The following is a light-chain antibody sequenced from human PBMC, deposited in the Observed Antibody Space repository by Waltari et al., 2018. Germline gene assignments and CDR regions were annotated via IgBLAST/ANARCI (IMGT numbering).Light chain of an antibody. CDR3: QQYDNLPRT. J-gene: IGKJ2*01. CDR2: DAS. CDR1: QDISNY. V-gene: IGKV1-33*01. Sequence: DIQMTKSPSSLSAFVGDRVTITCQARQDISNYLNWYQQKPGKAPKLLIYDASNLETGFPSRFSGSGSGTDFTFTISSLQPEDIATYYCQQYDNLPRTFGQGTKLEIK.